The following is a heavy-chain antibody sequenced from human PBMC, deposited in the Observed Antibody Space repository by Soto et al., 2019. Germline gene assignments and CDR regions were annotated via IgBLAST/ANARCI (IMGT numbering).Heavy chain of an antibody. CDR2: IYPGDSDT. V-gene: IGHV5-51*01. Sequence: GESLKISCKGSGYSFTTYWIGWVRQIPGKGLEWMGSIYPGDSDTRYSPSFQGQVTISADKSISTAYLQWSSLKSSDTAMYYCARLVVVAGHNHNWCDPWGQGTLVTVSS. D-gene: IGHD2-15*01. J-gene: IGHJ5*02. CDR3: ARLVVVAGHNHNWCDP. CDR1: GYSFTTYW.